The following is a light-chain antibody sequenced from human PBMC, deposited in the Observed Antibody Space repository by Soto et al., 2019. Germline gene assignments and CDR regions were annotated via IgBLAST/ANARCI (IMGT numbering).Light chain of an antibody. V-gene: IGKV3-11*01. CDR2: DAS. CDR1: QSVSSY. J-gene: IGKJ5*01. Sequence: EIVLTHSPATLSLSPWEGATLSVRASQSVSSYLAWYQQKPGQAPRLLIYDASNRATGIPARFSGSGSGTDFTLTISGLQPEDLATYYCQSYNTARPTFGQGTRLENK. CDR3: QSYNTARPT.